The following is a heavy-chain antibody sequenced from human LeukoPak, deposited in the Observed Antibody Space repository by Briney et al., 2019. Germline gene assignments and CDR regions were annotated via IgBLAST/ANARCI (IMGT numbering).Heavy chain of an antibody. V-gene: IGHV3-11*01. CDR1: GFTLSDYY. Sequence: PGGSLRLSCAASGFTLSDYYMSWIRQAPGKGLEWVSYISSSGSTIYYADSVKGRFTISRDNAKNSLYLQMNSLRAEDTAVYYCARTAGSPYYYYMDVWGKGTTVTVSS. J-gene: IGHJ6*03. CDR3: ARTAGSPYYYYMDV. CDR2: ISSSGSTI. D-gene: IGHD6-19*01.